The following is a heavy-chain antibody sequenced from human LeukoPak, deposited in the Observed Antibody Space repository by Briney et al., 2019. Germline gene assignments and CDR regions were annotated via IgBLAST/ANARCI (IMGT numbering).Heavy chain of an antibody. D-gene: IGHD4-23*01. J-gene: IGHJ4*02. V-gene: IGHV3-23*01. CDR1: GFTFSPFT. CDR2: ISGSDSST. CDR3: AKGGGWLYYFDY. Sequence: GGSLRLPCVASGFTFSPFTMNWVRQAPGKGLEWVSGISGSDSSTYYADFVKGRFTISRDNSKNTVYLQMNSLRADDTAVYYCAKGGGWLYYFDYWGQGTLVTVSS.